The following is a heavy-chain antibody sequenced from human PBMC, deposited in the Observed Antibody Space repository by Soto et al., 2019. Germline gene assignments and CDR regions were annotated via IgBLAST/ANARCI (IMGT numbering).Heavy chain of an antibody. J-gene: IGHJ4*02. CDR1: GFTFSGYW. V-gene: IGHV3-7*01. Sequence: GGSLRLSCAASGFTFSGYWMTWVRQAPGKGLEWVANIKQDGSEKFYVDSVKGRFTISRDNAKNSLYLQMNSLRAEDTAVYICARGIAFWGTSRSYYFDYWGQGTLVTVSS. CDR2: IKQDGSEK. CDR3: ARGIAFWGTSRSYYFDY. D-gene: IGHD3-16*02.